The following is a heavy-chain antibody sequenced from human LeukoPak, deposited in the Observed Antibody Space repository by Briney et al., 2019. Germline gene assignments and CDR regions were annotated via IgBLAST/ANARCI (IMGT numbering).Heavy chain of an antibody. Sequence: GGSLRLSCAASGFTFSSYEMNWVRQAPGKGLEWVSYISSSGSTIYYADSVKGRFTISRDNAKNSLYLQMNSLRAEDTAVYYCARDYGSGSYFAPWGQGTLVTVSS. V-gene: IGHV3-48*03. CDR2: ISSSGSTI. J-gene: IGHJ5*02. CDR3: ARDYGSGSYFAP. CDR1: GFTFSSYE. D-gene: IGHD3-10*01.